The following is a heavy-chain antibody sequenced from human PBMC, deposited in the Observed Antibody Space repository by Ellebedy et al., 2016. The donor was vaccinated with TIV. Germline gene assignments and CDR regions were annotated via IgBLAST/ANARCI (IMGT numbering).Heavy chain of an antibody. Sequence: GESLKISCAASGFTFSSYWMSWVRQAPGKGLEWVANIKQDGSEKYYVDSVKGRFTISRDNAKNSLYLQMNSLRAEDTAVYYCARARWYHHDFDYWGQGTLVTVSS. CDR3: ARARWYHHDFDY. D-gene: IGHD4-23*01. CDR2: IKQDGSEK. J-gene: IGHJ4*02. CDR1: GFTFSSYW. V-gene: IGHV3-7*03.